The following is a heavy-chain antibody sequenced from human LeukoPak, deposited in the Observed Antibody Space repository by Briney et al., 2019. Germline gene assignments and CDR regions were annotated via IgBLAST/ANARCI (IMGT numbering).Heavy chain of an antibody. D-gene: IGHD1-14*01. CDR3: ARERGTIVDSSGPTWFDA. CDR1: GGSISSDY. J-gene: IGHJ5*02. CDR2: IYNSGST. V-gene: IGHV4-4*07. Sequence: SETLSLTCTVSGGSISSDYWSWIRQPAGKGLEWIGHIYNSGSTNYNPSLKSRVTMSVDTSKNQFSLKLSSVTAADTAMYFCARERGTIVDSSGPTWFDAWGQGVLVIVSS.